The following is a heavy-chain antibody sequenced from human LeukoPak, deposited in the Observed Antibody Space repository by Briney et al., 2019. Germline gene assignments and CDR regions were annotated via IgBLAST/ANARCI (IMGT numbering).Heavy chain of an antibody. Sequence: AGGSLRLSCAASGFPFSSYWMSWVRQAPGKGLEWVANIKEDGSENYYVDSVKGRFTVSRDNAKNALYLQMKSLRAEDTAVYYCARGRAAVTVRHYFDSWGQGALVTVSS. CDR2: IKEDGSEN. CDR3: ARGRAAVTVRHYFDS. CDR1: GFPFSSYW. J-gene: IGHJ4*02. V-gene: IGHV3-7*01. D-gene: IGHD2-21*02.